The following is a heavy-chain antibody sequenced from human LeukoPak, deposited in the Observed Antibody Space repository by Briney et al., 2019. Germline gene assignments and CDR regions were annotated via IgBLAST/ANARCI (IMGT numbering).Heavy chain of an antibody. D-gene: IGHD6-13*01. CDR3: ARESAAAGQGDYFDY. J-gene: IGHJ4*02. Sequence: PSETLSLTCAVYGGSFSGYYWSWIRQPPGKGLEWIGYIYYSGSTNYNPSLKSRVTISVDTSKNQFSLKLSSVTAADTAVYYCARESAAAGQGDYFDYWGQGTLVTVSS. V-gene: IGHV4-59*01. CDR1: GGSFSGYY. CDR2: IYYSGST.